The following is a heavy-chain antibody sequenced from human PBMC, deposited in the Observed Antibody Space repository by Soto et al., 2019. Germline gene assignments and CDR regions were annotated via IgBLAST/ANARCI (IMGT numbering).Heavy chain of an antibody. V-gene: IGHV4-34*01. J-gene: IGHJ3*02. D-gene: IGHD2-8*02. CDR2: INHSGST. CDR3: ARAFTGEVRAFDI. CDR1: GGSFSGYY. Sequence: TSETLSLTCAVYGGSFSGYYWSWIRQPPGKGLEWIGEINHSGSTNYNPSLKSRVTISVDTSKNQFSLKLSSVTAADTAVYYCARAFTGEVRAFDIWGQGTMVTVSS.